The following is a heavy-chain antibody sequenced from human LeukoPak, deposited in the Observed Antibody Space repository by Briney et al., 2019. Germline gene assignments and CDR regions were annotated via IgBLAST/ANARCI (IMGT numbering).Heavy chain of an antibody. D-gene: IGHD3-10*01. V-gene: IGHV3-30-3*01. CDR3: ARDSPSGGPDY. Sequence: GGSLRLSCAASGFTFSSYAMHWVRRAPGKGLEWVAVISYDGSNKYYADSVKGRFTISRDNSKNTLYLQMNSLRAEDTAVYYCARDSPSGGPDYWGQGTLVTVSS. CDR1: GFTFSSYA. J-gene: IGHJ4*02. CDR2: ISYDGSNK.